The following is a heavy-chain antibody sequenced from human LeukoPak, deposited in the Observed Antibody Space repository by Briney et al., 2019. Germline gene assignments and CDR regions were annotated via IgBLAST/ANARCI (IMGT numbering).Heavy chain of an antibody. V-gene: IGHV1-24*01. D-gene: IGHD3-10*01. J-gene: IGHJ6*02. Sequence: GASVKVSCKASGGTFSSYAISWVRQAPGQGLEWMGGFDPEDGETIYAQKFQGRVTMTEDTSTDTAYMELSSLRSEDTAVYYCARGGVMRGYYGSGRRYGMDVWGQGTTVTVSS. CDR1: GGTFSSYA. CDR2: FDPEDGET. CDR3: ARGGVMRGYYGSGRRYGMDV.